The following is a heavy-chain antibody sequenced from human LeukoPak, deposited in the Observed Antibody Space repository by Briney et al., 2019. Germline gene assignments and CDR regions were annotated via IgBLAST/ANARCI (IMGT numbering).Heavy chain of an antibody. J-gene: IGHJ6*01. CDR1: GGSISSYY. CDR3: ARVITTTSYYYYGMDV. CDR2: IYYSGST. Sequence: SETLSLTCTVSGGSISSYYWSWIRQPPGKGLEWIGYIYYSGSTNYNPSLKSRVTISVDTSKNQFSLKLSSVTAAVTAEDYCARVITTTSYYYYGMDVWGQGTTVTVSS. V-gene: IGHV4-59*01. D-gene: IGHD1-1*01.